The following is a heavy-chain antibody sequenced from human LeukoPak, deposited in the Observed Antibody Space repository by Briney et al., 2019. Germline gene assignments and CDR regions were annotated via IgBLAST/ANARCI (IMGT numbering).Heavy chain of an antibody. J-gene: IGHJ4*02. V-gene: IGHV4-59*12. CDR3: ATVQLDYYFDY. CDR2: IYHSGST. D-gene: IGHD1-1*01. Sequence: PSETLSLTCTVSGGSISSYYWSWIRQPPGKGLEWIGYIYHSGSTYYNPSLKSRVTISVDRSKNQFSLKLSSVTAADTAVYYCATVQLDYYFDYWGQGTLVTVSS. CDR1: GGSISSYY.